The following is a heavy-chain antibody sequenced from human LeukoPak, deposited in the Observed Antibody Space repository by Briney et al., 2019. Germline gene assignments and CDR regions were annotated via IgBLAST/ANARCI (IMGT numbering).Heavy chain of an antibody. D-gene: IGHD2-2*01. Sequence: TGGSLRLSCAASGFTYSSYSMNWVRQAPGKGLEWVSSISSSGKSIYYADSVKGRFTISRDNAKNSLYLQMNSLGAEDTAVYYCARDLVRSISCYDYWGQGTLVTVSS. CDR2: ISSSGKSI. CDR3: ARDLVRSISCYDY. CDR1: GFTYSSYS. V-gene: IGHV3-21*01. J-gene: IGHJ4*02.